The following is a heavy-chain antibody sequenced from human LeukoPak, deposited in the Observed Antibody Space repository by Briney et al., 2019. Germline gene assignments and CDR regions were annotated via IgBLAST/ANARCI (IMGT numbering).Heavy chain of an antibody. CDR3: ARGDNYYDSSGCYY. V-gene: IGHV1-2*02. CDR2: INPNSGGT. D-gene: IGHD3-22*01. Sequence: GASVKVSCKASGYTFTGYYMHWVRQAPGQGLEWMGWINPNSGGTNYAQKFQGRVTMTRDTSISTAYMELSRLRSEDTAVYYCARGDNYYDSSGCYYWGQGTLVTVSS. CDR1: GYTFTGYY. J-gene: IGHJ4*02.